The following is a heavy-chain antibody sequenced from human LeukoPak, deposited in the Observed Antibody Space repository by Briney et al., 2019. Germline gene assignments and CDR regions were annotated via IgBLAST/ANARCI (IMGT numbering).Heavy chain of an antibody. CDR1: GGIFSSYT. CDR2: IIPIFGTA. J-gene: IGHJ4*02. D-gene: IGHD3-3*01. CDR3: ARVRGYDFWSGYYSPSYYFDY. V-gene: IGHV1-69*13. Sequence: SVKVSCKASGGIFSSYTISWVRQAPGQGLEWMGGIIPIFGTANYAQKFQGRVTITADESTSTAYMELSSLRSEDTAVYYCARVRGYDFWSGYYSPSYYFDYWGQGTLVTVSS.